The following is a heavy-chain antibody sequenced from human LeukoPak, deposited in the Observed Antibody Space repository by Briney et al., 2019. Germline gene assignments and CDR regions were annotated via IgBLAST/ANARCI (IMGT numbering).Heavy chain of an antibody. D-gene: IGHD3-9*01. CDR2: INPSGGST. Sequence: ASVKVSCKASGGTFTSYYMHWVRQAPGQGLEWMGIINPSGGSTSYAQKFQGRVTMTRDMSTSTVYMELSSLRSEDTAVYYCARVSRFFDWLPPFVYWGQGTLVTVSS. V-gene: IGHV1-46*01. J-gene: IGHJ4*02. CDR1: GGTFTSYY. CDR3: ARVSRFFDWLPPFVY.